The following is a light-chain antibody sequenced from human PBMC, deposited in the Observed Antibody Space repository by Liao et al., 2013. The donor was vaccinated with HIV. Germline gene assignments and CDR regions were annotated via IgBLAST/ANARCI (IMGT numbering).Light chain of an antibody. CDR1: NIGTKS. CDR2: YNS. J-gene: IGLJ3*02. Sequence: SYVLTQPPSVSVAPGKTARISCGGNNIGTKSVHWYQQKPGQAPVLVIYYNSDRPSGIPARFLGSNSGNTATLTISRVEAGDEADYYCQVWESTTDWVFGGGTSLTVL. V-gene: IGLV3-21*01. CDR3: QVWESTTDWV.